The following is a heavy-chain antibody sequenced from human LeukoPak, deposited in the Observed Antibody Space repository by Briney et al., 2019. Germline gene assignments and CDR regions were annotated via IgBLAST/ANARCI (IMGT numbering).Heavy chain of an antibody. J-gene: IGHJ6*02. CDR3: ATSYGSGSYILWTDYYYGMDV. V-gene: IGHV1-69*13. Sequence: GASVKVSCKASGGTFSSYAISWVRQAPGQGLEWMGGIIPIFGTANYAQKFQGRVTITADESTSTAYMELSSLRSEDTAVYYCATSYGSGSYILWTDYYYGMDVWSQGTTVTVSS. D-gene: IGHD3-10*01. CDR1: GGTFSSYA. CDR2: IIPIFGTA.